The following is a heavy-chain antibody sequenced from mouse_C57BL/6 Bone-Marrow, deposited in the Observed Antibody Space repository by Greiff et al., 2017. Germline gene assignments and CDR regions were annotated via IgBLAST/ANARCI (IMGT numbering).Heavy chain of an antibody. D-gene: IGHD1-1*01. CDR1: GFNIKDDY. CDR2: IDPENGDT. Sequence: EIQLQQSGAELVRPGASVKLSCTASGFNIKDDYMHWVKQRPEQGLEWIGWIDPENGDTESASKFQGKATITADTSSNTAYLQLSSLTSEDTAVYYCTTITTVVADWYFDVWGTGTTVTVSS. J-gene: IGHJ1*03. CDR3: TTITTVVADWYFDV. V-gene: IGHV14-4*01.